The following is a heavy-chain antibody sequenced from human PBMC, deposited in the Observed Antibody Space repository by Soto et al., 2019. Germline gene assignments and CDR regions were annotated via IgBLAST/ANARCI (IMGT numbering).Heavy chain of an antibody. Sequence: GGSLRLSCAASGFTFSDYYMSWIRQAPGKGLEWVSYISSSGSTIYYADSVKGRFTISRDNAKNSLYLQMNSLRAEDTAVYYCARELYSSCYPIDYWGQGTLVTVSS. J-gene: IGHJ4*02. CDR2: ISSSGSTI. D-gene: IGHD6-19*01. CDR3: ARELYSSCYPIDY. CDR1: GFTFSDYY. V-gene: IGHV3-11*01.